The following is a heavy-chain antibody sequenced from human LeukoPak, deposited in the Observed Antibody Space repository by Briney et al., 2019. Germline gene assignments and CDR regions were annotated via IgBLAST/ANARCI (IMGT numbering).Heavy chain of an antibody. CDR1: GGTFSSYA. CDR2: MNPNSGNT. V-gene: IGHV1-8*02. Sequence: ASVKVSCKASGGTFSSYAISWVRQAPGQGLEWMGWMNPNSGNTGYAQKFQGRVTMTRNTSISTAYMELSSLRSEDTAVYYCARGEAVADYWGQGTLVTVSS. D-gene: IGHD6-19*01. CDR3: ARGEAVADY. J-gene: IGHJ4*02.